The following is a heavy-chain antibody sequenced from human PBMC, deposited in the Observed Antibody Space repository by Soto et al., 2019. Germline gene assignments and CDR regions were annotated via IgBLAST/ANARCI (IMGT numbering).Heavy chain of an antibody. V-gene: IGHV1-3*05. Sequence: QVQLVQSGAEEKKPGASVKVSCKASGYTFTSHAMHWVRQAPGQRLEWMGWINAGNGNTKYSQQFQGRVTITTDTSASTADMELSSLRSEDTAVYFCARVGIAAAGTSWFDPWGQGTLVTVSS. CDR3: ARVGIAAAGTSWFDP. D-gene: IGHD6-13*01. J-gene: IGHJ5*02. CDR1: GYTFTSHA. CDR2: INAGNGNT.